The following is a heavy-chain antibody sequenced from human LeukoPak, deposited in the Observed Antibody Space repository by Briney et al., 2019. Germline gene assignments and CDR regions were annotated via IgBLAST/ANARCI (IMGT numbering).Heavy chain of an antibody. CDR2: ISYDGSNK. CDR1: GFTFSSYA. D-gene: IGHD3-10*01. CDR3: ARVSLWFGELSAFEY. J-gene: IGHJ4*02. Sequence: PGGSLRLSCAASGFTFSSYAMHWVRQAPGKGLEWVAVISYDGSNKYYADSVKGRFTISRDNSKNTLYLQMNSLRAEDTAVYYCARVSLWFGELSAFEYWGQGTLVTVSS. V-gene: IGHV3-30*01.